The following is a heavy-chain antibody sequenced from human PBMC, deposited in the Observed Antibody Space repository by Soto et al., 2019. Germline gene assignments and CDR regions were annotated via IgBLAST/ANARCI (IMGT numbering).Heavy chain of an antibody. J-gene: IGHJ4*02. CDR3: ARGRTVVVAADYFDY. CDR1: GYTFTSYG. D-gene: IGHD2-15*01. CDR2: ISAYNGNT. Sequence: ASVKVSCKASGYTFTSYGISWVRQATGQGLEWMGWISAYNGNTNYAQKLQGRVTMTTDTSTSTAYMELRSLRSDDTAVYYCARGRTVVVAADYFDYWGQGTLVTVSS. V-gene: IGHV1-18*01.